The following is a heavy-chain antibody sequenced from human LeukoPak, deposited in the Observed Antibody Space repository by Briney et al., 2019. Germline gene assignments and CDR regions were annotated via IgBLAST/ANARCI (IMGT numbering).Heavy chain of an antibody. Sequence: GESLKISCEGSGYSFISYWIGWVRQMPGKGLEWMGITYPGDSDTRYSPSFQGQVTISADKSTSTAYLQWSGLKASDSAMYYCARHGRGSCSGGSCYHQDYWGQGTLVTVSS. J-gene: IGHJ4*02. CDR1: GYSFISYW. CDR2: TYPGDSDT. CDR3: ARHGRGSCSGGSCYHQDY. V-gene: IGHV5-51*01. D-gene: IGHD2-15*01.